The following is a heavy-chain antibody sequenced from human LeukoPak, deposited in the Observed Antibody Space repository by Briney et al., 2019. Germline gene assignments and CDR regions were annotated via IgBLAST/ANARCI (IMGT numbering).Heavy chain of an antibody. CDR1: GGSISSSSYY. CDR3: ARSTVRGVTFDY. Sequence: SETLSLTCTVSGGSISSSSYYWGWIRQPPGKGLEWIGNIYHSGSTYDTPSLKSRVTISVDTSKNQFSLKLSSVTAADTAVYYCARSTVRGVTFDYWGQGTLVTVSS. D-gene: IGHD3-10*01. CDR2: IYHSGST. V-gene: IGHV4-39*07. J-gene: IGHJ4*02.